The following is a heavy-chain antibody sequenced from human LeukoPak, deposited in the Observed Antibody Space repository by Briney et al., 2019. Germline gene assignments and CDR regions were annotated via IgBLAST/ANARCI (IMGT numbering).Heavy chain of an antibody. CDR3: AKLRGGIYSSRDAFDI. CDR2: ISPYNGDT. Sequence: ASVKVSCKASGYTFSSNGISWVRQRPGQELEWMAWISPYNGDTKYAPEFQGRVTVTTDTSTSTADMELRSLISDDTALYYCAKLRGGIYSSRDAFDIWGQGTMVTVSS. J-gene: IGHJ3*02. D-gene: IGHD3-16*01. V-gene: IGHV1-18*04. CDR1: GYTFSSNG.